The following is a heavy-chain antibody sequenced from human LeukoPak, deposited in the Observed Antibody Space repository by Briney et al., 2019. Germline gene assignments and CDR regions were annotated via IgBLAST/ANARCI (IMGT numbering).Heavy chain of an antibody. D-gene: IGHD2-2*02. Sequence: SETLSLTCTVSGGSISTYYWSWIRQPAGKGLEWIGRMYSSGSATYNPSLKSRVTMSVDTSKNQFSLNLNSVTAADTAVYYCARDRHYTTSLSLDSWGQGALVTVSS. CDR2: MYSSGSA. J-gene: IGHJ4*02. CDR1: GGSISTYY. CDR3: ARDRHYTTSLSLDS. V-gene: IGHV4-4*07.